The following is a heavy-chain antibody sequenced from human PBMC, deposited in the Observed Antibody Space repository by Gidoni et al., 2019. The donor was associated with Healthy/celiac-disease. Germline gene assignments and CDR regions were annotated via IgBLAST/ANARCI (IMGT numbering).Heavy chain of an antibody. CDR1: GFTFSSYA. CDR3: AKPPPRGATDIERYYYGMDV. V-gene: IGHV3-23*01. D-gene: IGHD1-26*01. CDR2: ISGSGGST. J-gene: IGHJ6*02. Sequence: EVQLLESGGGLVQPGGSLRLSCAASGFTFSSYAMSWVRQAPGKGLEWVSAISGSGGSTYYADSVKGRFTISRDNSKNTLYLQMNSLRAEDTAVYYCAKPPPRGATDIERYYYGMDVWGQGTTVTVSS.